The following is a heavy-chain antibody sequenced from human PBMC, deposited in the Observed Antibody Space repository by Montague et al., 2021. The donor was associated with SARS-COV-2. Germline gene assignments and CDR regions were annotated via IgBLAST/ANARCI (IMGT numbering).Heavy chain of an antibody. CDR1: GGSFSTYF. CDR2: IYHGGST. D-gene: IGHD3-10*01. Sequence: SETLSLTCAVHGGSFSTYFWNWTRQPPGKGLESIGEIYHGGSTNYNPSLKSRVTISADTSKNQFSLKLTSVSAADTAVYYCARLGDGVVPSPILGVGPYYSTSYLGVWETGTPAT. CDR3: ARLGDGVVPSPILGVGPYYSTSYLGV. V-gene: IGHV4-34*01. J-gene: IGHJ6*01.